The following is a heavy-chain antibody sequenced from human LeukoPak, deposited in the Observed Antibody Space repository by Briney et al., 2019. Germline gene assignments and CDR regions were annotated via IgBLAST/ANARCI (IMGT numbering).Heavy chain of an antibody. CDR2: ISSSSSTI. V-gene: IGHV3-48*01. J-gene: IGHJ6*02. D-gene: IGHD1-26*01. CDR3: ARDPRPWSFPEARLGSYYYYYGMDV. Sequence: PGGSLRLSCAASGFTFSSYSMNWVRQAPGKGLEWVSYISSSSSTIYYADSVKGRFTISRDNAKNSLYLQMNSLRAEDTAVYYCARDPRPWSFPEARLGSYYYYYGMDVWGQGTTVTVSS. CDR1: GFTFSSYS.